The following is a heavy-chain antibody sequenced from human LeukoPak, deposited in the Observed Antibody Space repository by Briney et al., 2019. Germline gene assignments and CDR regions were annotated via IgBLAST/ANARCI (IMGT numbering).Heavy chain of an antibody. D-gene: IGHD1-14*01. CDR2: ISPTSTYL. Sequence: TAGGSLRLSCEGSGFTFSNYNMNWVRQLPGNRLEWVSSISPTSTYLDYADSVKGRFTISRDDAKNSFYLQMNSLRAEDTAVYYCARDPPGYRIRYIDYWGQGTLVTVSS. J-gene: IGHJ4*02. CDR1: GFTFSNYN. V-gene: IGHV3-21*01. CDR3: ARDPPGYRIRYIDY.